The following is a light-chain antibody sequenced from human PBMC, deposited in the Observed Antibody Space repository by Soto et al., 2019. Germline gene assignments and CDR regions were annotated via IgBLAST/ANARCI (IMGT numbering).Light chain of an antibody. Sequence: QSALTQPPSVSGAPGKRVTISCTGSSSNIGAGYDVHWYQQLPGTAAKLLIYGNSNRPSGVPDRFSGSKSGTSASLAITGLQAEDEADYYCHFYDISVSGYVLGTGTKVTVL. CDR2: GNS. J-gene: IGLJ1*01. V-gene: IGLV1-40*01. CDR1: SSNIGAGYD. CDR3: HFYDISVSGYV.